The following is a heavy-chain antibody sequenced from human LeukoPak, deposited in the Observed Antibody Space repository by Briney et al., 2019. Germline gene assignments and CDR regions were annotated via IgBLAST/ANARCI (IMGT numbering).Heavy chain of an antibody. J-gene: IGHJ6*02. Sequence: GGSLRLSCAASGFTFSDYYMSWIRQAPGKGLEWVSYISSSGSTIYYADSVKGRFTISRDNAKNPLYLQMNSLRAEDTAVYYCARDYCSSTSCYTGYYYYYYGMDVWGQGTTVTVSS. CDR2: ISSSGSTI. V-gene: IGHV3-11*01. D-gene: IGHD2-2*02. CDR1: GFTFSDYY. CDR3: ARDYCSSTSCYTGYYYYYYGMDV.